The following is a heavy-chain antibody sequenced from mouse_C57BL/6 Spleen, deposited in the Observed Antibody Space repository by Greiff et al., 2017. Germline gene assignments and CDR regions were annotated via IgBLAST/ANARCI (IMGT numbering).Heavy chain of an antibody. CDR1: GYTFPSYW. Sequence: QVQLQQPGAELVRPGSSVKLSCKASGYTFPSYWMDWVKQRPGQGLEWIGNIYPSDSETHYNQKFKDKATLTVDKSSSTAYMQLSSLTSEDSAVYYGARDYYGSSCGDWGQGTTLTVSS. D-gene: IGHD1-1*01. V-gene: IGHV1-61*01. J-gene: IGHJ2*01. CDR3: ARDYYGSSCGD. CDR2: IYPSDSET.